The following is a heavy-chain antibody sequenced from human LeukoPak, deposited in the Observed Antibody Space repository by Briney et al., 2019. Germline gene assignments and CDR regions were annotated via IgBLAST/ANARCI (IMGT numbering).Heavy chain of an antibody. CDR1: GFTFSSNA. CDR2: ISTGGGST. D-gene: IGHD5-18*01. V-gene: IGHV3-23*01. J-gene: IGHJ4*02. CDR3: ARDTAMVIDY. Sequence: PGGSLRLSCAASGFTFSSNAMSWVRQAPGKGLEWVSAISTGGGSTYYADSVKGRFTISRDNPNNTLYLQMNNLRAEDTAVYYCARDTAMVIDYWGQGTLVTVSS.